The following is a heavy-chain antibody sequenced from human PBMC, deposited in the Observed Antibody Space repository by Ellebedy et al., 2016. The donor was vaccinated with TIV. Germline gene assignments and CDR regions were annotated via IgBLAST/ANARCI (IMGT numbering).Heavy chain of an antibody. CDR3: ARQNVAYMSDQVSPIDH. CDR1: GFTLSTYS. CDR2: IDASSTYI. V-gene: IGHV3-21*06. D-gene: IGHD2-21*01. J-gene: IGHJ5*02. Sequence: PGGSLRLSCAASGFTLSTYSMGWVRQAPGKGLEWVSSIDASSTYIYYADSVRGRLTISRDNAKNSLYLQMNSLRVEDTAVYYCARQNVAYMSDQVSPIDHWGQGVLVTVSS.